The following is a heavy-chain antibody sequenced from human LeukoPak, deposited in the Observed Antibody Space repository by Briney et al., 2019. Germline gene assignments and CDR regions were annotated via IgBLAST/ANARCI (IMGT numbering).Heavy chain of an antibody. CDR3: ARGTWVRGVITNWFDP. Sequence: ETLSLTCTVSGGSISSYYWSWIRQPPGKGLEWIGEINHSGSTNYNPSLKSRVTISVDTSKNQFSLKLSSVTAADTAVYYCARGTWVRGVITNWFDPWGQGTLVTVSS. D-gene: IGHD3-10*01. CDR1: GGSISSYY. J-gene: IGHJ5*02. CDR2: INHSGST. V-gene: IGHV4-34*01.